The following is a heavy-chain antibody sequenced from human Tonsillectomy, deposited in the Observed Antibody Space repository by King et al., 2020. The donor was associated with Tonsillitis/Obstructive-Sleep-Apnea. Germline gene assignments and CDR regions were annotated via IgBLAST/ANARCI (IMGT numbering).Heavy chain of an antibody. CDR2: ISAYNGNT. V-gene: IGHV1-18*01. Sequence: VQLVESGAEVKKPGASVKVSCKASGYTFTSYGISGVRQAPGQGLEWGGWISAYNGNTNYAQKLQGRGTMTTETSTSTAYMELRSLRSDDTAVYYCARDMDGNWNPVYWGEGTMVTVSS. D-gene: IGHD1-1*01. J-gene: IGHJ4*02. CDR3: ARDMDGNWNPVY. CDR1: GYTFTSYG.